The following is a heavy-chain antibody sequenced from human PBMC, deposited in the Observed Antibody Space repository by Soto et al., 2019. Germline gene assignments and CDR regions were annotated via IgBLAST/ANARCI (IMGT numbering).Heavy chain of an antibody. J-gene: IGHJ6*02. Sequence: QVQLVESGGGVVQPGRSLRLSCAASGFTFSSYGMHWVRQAPGKGLEWVAVIWYDGSNKYYADSVKGRFTISRDNSKNTLYLQMNSLRAEDTAVYYCARAFHSSSWYRAYYYYYCGMDVWGQGTTVTVSS. CDR1: GFTFSSYG. CDR2: IWYDGSNK. CDR3: ARAFHSSSWYRAYYYYYCGMDV. D-gene: IGHD6-13*01. V-gene: IGHV3-33*01.